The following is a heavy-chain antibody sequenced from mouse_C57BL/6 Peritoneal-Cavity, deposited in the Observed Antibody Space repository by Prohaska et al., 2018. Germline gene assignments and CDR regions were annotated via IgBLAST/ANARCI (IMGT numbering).Heavy chain of an antibody. CDR1: GYAFSSSW. V-gene: IGHV1-82*01. CDR3: ERGEGAWFAY. CDR2: MYPGDGDT. Sequence: PGASVKISCKASGYAFSSSWMNWVKQRPGKGLEWIGRMYPGDGDTNYNGKFKGKATLTADKSSSTAYMQVSSRTSEDAAVYFCERGEGAWFAYWGQGTLVTVSA. J-gene: IGHJ3*01.